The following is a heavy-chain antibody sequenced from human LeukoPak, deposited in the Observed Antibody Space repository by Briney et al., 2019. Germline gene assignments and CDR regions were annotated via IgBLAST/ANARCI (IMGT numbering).Heavy chain of an antibody. CDR3: AREGYAWIHDVDY. J-gene: IGHJ4*02. D-gene: IGHD5-18*01. Sequence: PGGSLRLSCAASGFTFSSYEMNWVRQAPGKGLEWVSYISSSGSTIYYADSVKGRFTISRDNAKNSLYLQMNSLRAEDTAVYYCAREGYAWIHDVDYWGQGTLVTVSS. CDR1: GFTFSSYE. CDR2: ISSSGSTI. V-gene: IGHV3-48*03.